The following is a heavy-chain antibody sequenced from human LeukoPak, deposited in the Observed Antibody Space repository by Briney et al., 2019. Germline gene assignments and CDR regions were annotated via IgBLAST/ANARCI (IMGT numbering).Heavy chain of an antibody. Sequence: PAETLSLTCTVYGDSISSSSYYWGWIRQTPGKGLEWIGSMYYSGSTNYNPSLKSRVTISVDTSKSQFSLKLSSVTAADTAVYYCARHNLGNSGSYLWGQGTLVTVSS. CDR1: GDSISSSSYY. J-gene: IGHJ4*02. V-gene: IGHV4-39*01. CDR2: MYYSGST. CDR3: ARHNLGNSGSYL. D-gene: IGHD1-26*01.